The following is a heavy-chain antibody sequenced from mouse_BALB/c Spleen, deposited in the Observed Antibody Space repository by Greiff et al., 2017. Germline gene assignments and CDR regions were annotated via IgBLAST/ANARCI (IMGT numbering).Heavy chain of an antibody. CDR2: ISSGGGST. V-gene: IGHV5-12-1*01. CDR3: ARLAWFAY. J-gene: IGHJ3*01. CDR1: GFAFSSYD. Sequence: EVKLMESGGGLVQPGGSLKLSCAASGFAFSSYDMSWVRQTPEKRLEWVAYISSGGGSTYYPDTVKGRFTISRDNAKNTLYLQMSSLKSEDTAMYYCARLAWFAYWGQGTLVTVSA.